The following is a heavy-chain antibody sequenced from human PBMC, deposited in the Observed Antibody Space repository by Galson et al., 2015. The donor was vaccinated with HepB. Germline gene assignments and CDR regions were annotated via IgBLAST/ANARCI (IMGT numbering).Heavy chain of an antibody. V-gene: IGHV1-24*01. D-gene: IGHD3-22*01. CDR3: ATLTYYYDSSGYYTGDY. Sequence: SVKVSCKVSGYTLTELSMHWLRQAPGKGLEWMGGFDPEDGETIYAQKFQGRVTMTEDTSTDTAYMELSSLRSEDTAVYYCATLTYYYDSSGYYTGDYWGQGTLVTVSS. J-gene: IGHJ4*02. CDR2: FDPEDGET. CDR1: GYTLTELS.